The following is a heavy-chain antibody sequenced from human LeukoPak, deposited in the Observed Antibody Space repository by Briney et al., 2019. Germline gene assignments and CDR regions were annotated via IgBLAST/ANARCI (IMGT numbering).Heavy chain of an antibody. D-gene: IGHD4-17*01. Sequence: PGGSLRLSCAASGFTFSSYWMSWVRQAPGKVLDWVSSINGGGGSTYYADSVKGRFTISRDNSKNTLYLQMNSLRAEDTAVYYCAKTTVYYYYMDVWGKGTTVTISS. CDR1: GFTFSSYW. CDR2: INGGGGST. CDR3: AKTTVYYYYMDV. J-gene: IGHJ6*03. V-gene: IGHV3-23*01.